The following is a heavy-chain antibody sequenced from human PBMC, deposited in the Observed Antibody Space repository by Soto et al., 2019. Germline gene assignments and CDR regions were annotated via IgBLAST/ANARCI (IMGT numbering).Heavy chain of an antibody. CDR3: EGPISGSYYAAWFDP. CDR1: GDSISSYY. V-gene: IGHV4-59*08. J-gene: IGHJ5*02. Sequence: QVQLQESGPGLVKPSETLSLTCTVSGDSISSYYWSWIRQSPGRGLEWIGYIHYSGGTNYNPSLRSRAPRXXDXSXXRFHLQVSSVTAADTVLYHCEGPISGSYYAAWFDPWGQGTLVTVSS. CDR2: IHYSGGT. D-gene: IGHD1-26*01.